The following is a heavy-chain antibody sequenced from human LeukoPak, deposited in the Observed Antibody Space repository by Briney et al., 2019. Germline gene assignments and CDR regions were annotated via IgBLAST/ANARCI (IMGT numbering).Heavy chain of an antibody. CDR3: AKSGDSSGYYYSWFDP. CDR2: ISGSGGST. V-gene: IGHV3-23*01. CDR1: GGSFSGYY. D-gene: IGHD3-22*01. J-gene: IGHJ5*02. Sequence: ETLSLTCAVYGGSFSGYYWSWIRQPPGKGLEWVSAISGSGGSTYYADSVKGRFTISRDNSKNTLYLQMNSPRAEDTAVYYCAKSGDSSGYYYSWFDPWGQGTLVTVSS.